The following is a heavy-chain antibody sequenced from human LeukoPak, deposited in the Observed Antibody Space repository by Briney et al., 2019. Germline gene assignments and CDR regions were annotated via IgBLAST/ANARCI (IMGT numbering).Heavy chain of an antibody. CDR2: IIPIFGTA. CDR3: AVVYYYSCYLDV. Sequence: GASVKVSCKASGGTFSSYAISWVRQAPGQGLEWMGRIIPIFGTANYAQKFQGRVTITTDESTSTAYMELSSLRSEDTAVYYCAVVYYYSCYLDVYGKGTTVTVSS. V-gene: IGHV1-69*05. J-gene: IGHJ6*03. CDR1: GGTFSSYA.